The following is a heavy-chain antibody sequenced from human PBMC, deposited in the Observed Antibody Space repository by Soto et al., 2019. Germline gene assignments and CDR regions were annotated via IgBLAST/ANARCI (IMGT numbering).Heavy chain of an antibody. CDR2: ISGSGGST. Sequence: GGSLRLFCAASGFTFSSYAMSWVRQAPGKGLEWVSAISGSGGSTYYADSVKGRFTISRDNSKNTLYLQMNSLRAEDTAVYYCAKDRDRNDAFDIWGQGTMVTVSS. CDR3: AKDRDRNDAFDI. V-gene: IGHV3-23*01. J-gene: IGHJ3*02. CDR1: GFTFSSYA.